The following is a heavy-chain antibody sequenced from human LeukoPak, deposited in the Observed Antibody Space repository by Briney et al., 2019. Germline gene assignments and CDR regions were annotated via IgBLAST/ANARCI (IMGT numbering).Heavy chain of an antibody. V-gene: IGHV4-34*01. Sequence: SETLSLTCAVYGGSFSGYYWSWIRQPPWKGLEWIGEINHSGSTNYNPSLKSRVTISVDTSKNQFSLKLSSVTAADTAVYYCARETDYSNYLDYWGQGTLVTVSS. CDR2: INHSGST. CDR1: GGSFSGYY. D-gene: IGHD4-11*01. J-gene: IGHJ4*02. CDR3: ARETDYSNYLDY.